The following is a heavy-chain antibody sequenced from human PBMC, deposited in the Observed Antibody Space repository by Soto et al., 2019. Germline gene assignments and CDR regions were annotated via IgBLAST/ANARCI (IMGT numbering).Heavy chain of an antibody. CDR3: AKEEDTAMVSRLLFDY. CDR2: ISYDGSNK. J-gene: IGHJ4*02. Sequence: GGSLRLSCAASGFTFSSYGMHWVRQAPGKGLEWVAVISYDGSNKYYADSVKGRFTISRDNSKNTLYLQMNSLRAEDTAVYYCAKEEDTAMVSRLLFDYWGQGTLVTVSS. D-gene: IGHD5-18*01. V-gene: IGHV3-30*18. CDR1: GFTFSSYG.